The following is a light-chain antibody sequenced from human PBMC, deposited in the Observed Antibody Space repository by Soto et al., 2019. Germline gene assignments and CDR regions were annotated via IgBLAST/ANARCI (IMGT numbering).Light chain of an antibody. V-gene: IGKV3-20*01. CDR2: RGS. CDR1: QNIRGNE. CDR3: QEYGTSAPWT. J-gene: IGKJ1*01. Sequence: VLTQSPGTLSLSPGERTTLSCRASQNIRGNELAWYQQKPGQPPRLLIYRGSSRAPGIPDRFSGRGSGTEFTLTISRREPEDFAVYYCQEYGTSAPWTFGQGTRVEIK.